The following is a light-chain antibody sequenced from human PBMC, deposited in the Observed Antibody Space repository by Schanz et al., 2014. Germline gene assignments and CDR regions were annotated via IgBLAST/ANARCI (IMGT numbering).Light chain of an antibody. J-gene: IGLJ3*02. V-gene: IGLV1-47*01. CDR1: SSNIGSNY. Sequence: QSVLTQPPSASGTPGQRVTISCSGSSSNIGSNYVYWYQQLPGTAPKLLIYRNNQRPSGVPDRFSGSKSGTSASLAISGLRSEDEADYYCAAWDDSLRGVFGGGTKLTV. CDR2: RNN. CDR3: AAWDDSLRGV.